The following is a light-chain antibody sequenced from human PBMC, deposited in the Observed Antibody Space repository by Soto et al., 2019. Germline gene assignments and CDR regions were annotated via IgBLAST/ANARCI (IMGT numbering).Light chain of an antibody. Sequence: DIVLTQSPGTLSLPPGERATLSCSASQSVSSSHLAWYQQKPGQAPRLLIYGASSRATGIPDRFSGSGSGTDFSLTISRLEPEDFAVYYCQHYGTSPPALTFGGGTKVEIK. V-gene: IGKV3-20*01. CDR1: QSVSSSH. J-gene: IGKJ4*01. CDR2: GAS. CDR3: QHYGTSPPALT.